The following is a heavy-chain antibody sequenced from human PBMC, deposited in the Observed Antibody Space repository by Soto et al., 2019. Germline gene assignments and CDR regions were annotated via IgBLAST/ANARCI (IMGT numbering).Heavy chain of an antibody. V-gene: IGHV3-33*01. CDR1: GFTFRNYG. J-gene: IGHJ6*02. CDR3: ARDPPYGSGTSQNYGMDV. Sequence: PGGALRLSCAASGFTFRNYGMHWVRQAPGKGLDWVAVIWFDGSYKYYADSLKGRFTISRDNSRNTLYLHMNRLRAQDTAVYYCARDPPYGSGTSQNYGMDVWGQGTTVTVSS. D-gene: IGHD3-10*01. CDR2: IWFDGSYK.